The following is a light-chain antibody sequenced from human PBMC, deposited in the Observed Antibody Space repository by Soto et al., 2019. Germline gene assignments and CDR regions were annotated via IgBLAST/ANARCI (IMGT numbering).Light chain of an antibody. J-gene: IGLJ2*01. CDR2: DVS. Sequence: QSALTQPASVSGSPGQSITISCTGTSSDVGGYNYVSWYQQHPGKAPKLMIYDVSNRPSGVSNRFSGSKSGNTAFLTISGLQAEDEADYYCSSYTSSSTLGVFGRGTKVTVL. V-gene: IGLV2-14*01. CDR3: SSYTSSSTLGV. CDR1: SSDVGGYNY.